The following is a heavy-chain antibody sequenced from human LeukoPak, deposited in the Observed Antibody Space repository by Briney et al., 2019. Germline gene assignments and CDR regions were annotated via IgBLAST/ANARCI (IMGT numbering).Heavy chain of an antibody. Sequence: GGSLRLSCAASGFTFSNSAMTWVRQAPGKGLEWVSAISGSGGSTYYADSVMGRFTISRDNSKNTLYLQMNSLRAEDTAVYYCAKCSGYSSGWFDYWGQGTLVTVSS. CDR1: GFTFSNSA. CDR3: AKCSGYSSGWFDY. CDR2: ISGSGGST. V-gene: IGHV3-23*01. J-gene: IGHJ4*02. D-gene: IGHD6-19*01.